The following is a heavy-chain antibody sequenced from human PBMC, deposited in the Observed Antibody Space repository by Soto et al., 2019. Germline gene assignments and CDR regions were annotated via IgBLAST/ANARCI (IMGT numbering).Heavy chain of an antibody. V-gene: IGHV3-33*01. CDR3: ARDRQWLGYYYYGMDV. Sequence: GGSLRLSCAASGFTFSSYDMHWVRQAPGKGLEWVAVIWYDGSNKYYADSVKGRFTISRDNSKNTLYLQMNSLRAEDTAVYYCARDRQWLGYYYYGMDVWGQGTTVTVSS. CDR2: IWYDGSNK. CDR1: GFTFSSYD. J-gene: IGHJ6*02. D-gene: IGHD6-19*01.